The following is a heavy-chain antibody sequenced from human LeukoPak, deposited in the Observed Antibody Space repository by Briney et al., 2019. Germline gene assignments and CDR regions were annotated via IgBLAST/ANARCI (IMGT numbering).Heavy chain of an antibody. J-gene: IGHJ4*02. CDR2: ISAYNGNT. V-gene: IGHV1-18*04. Sequence: ASVKVSCKASGYTFTSYYMHWVRQAPGQGLEWMGWISAYNGNTNYAQKLQGRVTMTTDTSASTAYMELRSLRSDDTAVYYCARTYDSSGYYFPYWFDYWGQGTLVTVSS. CDR1: GYTFTSYY. D-gene: IGHD3-22*01. CDR3: ARTYDSSGYYFPYWFDY.